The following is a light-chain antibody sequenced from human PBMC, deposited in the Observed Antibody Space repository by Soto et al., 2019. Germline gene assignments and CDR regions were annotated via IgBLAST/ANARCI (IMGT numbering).Light chain of an antibody. J-gene: IGKJ5*01. V-gene: IGKV3-20*01. CDR2: GES. CDR1: HGVSSNY. Sequence: EIVLTKSTGNLSLSPGERSTISCMASHGVSSNYLAWYQQKPGQAPRLLIYGESSRATGIPGRFSGSGSGTDFTLTISRLEPEEFAVDYCQQYGSSVTFGQGTRLEIK. CDR3: QQYGSSVT.